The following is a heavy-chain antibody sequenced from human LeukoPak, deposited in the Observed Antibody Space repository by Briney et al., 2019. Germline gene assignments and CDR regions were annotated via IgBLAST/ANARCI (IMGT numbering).Heavy chain of an antibody. CDR2: INPNSGGT. V-gene: IGHV1-2*06. CDR1: GYIFADYY. CDR3: ARAKQWLPYDY. J-gene: IGHJ4*02. Sequence: EASVKVSCKASGYIFADYYMHRMRQAPGQGLEWMGRINPNSGGTNYAQKFQGRVTMTRDTSISTAYMELSRLRSDDTAVYYCARAKQWLPYDYWGQGTLVTVSS. D-gene: IGHD6-19*01.